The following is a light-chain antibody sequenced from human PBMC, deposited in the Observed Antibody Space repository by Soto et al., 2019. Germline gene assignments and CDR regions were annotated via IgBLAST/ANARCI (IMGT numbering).Light chain of an antibody. CDR2: GAS. Sequence: EIVLTQSPGTLSLSPGERATLSCRASQSVPKNYLAWYQQEPGQAPRLLIHGASIRATDIPDRFTGGGSGTDFTLTISRLEPEDFAVYYCHQYARAPQTFGQGTKVEIK. J-gene: IGKJ1*01. CDR3: HQYARAPQT. V-gene: IGKV3-20*01. CDR1: QSVPKNY.